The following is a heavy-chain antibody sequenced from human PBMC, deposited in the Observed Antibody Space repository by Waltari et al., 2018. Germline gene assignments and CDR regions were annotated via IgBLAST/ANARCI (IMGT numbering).Heavy chain of an antibody. V-gene: IGHV2-5*02. CDR2: IYWDDDK. Sequence: QITLKESGPTLVKPTQTLPLTCPFSGFSLSTSGVGVGWIRQPPGKSLEWLALIYWDDDKRYSPSLKSRPTITKDTSKNQVVLTMTNMDPVDTATYYCAHSEGSSSWYEFYYYGMDVWGQGTTVTVSS. CDR1: GFSLSTSGVG. CDR3: AHSEGSSSWYEFYYYGMDV. J-gene: IGHJ6*02. D-gene: IGHD6-13*01.